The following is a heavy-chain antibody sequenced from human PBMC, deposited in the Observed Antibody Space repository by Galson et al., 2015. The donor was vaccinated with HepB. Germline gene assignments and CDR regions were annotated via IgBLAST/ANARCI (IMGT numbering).Heavy chain of an antibody. D-gene: IGHD4-17*01. CDR2: ISSSGTYI. CDR1: GFTFNDNY. CDR3: ARVADSDYGDHTYFDY. Sequence: SLRLSCAASGFTFNDNYMSWIRQAPGKGLEWISYISSSGTYINYADSVKGRFTISRVNAKNSLYLQMNGLRDEDTAVYYCARVADSDYGDHTYFDYWGQGTLVTVSS. J-gene: IGHJ4*02. V-gene: IGHV3-11*06.